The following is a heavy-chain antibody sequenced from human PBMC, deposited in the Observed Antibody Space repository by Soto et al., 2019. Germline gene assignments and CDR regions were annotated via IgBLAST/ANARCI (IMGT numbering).Heavy chain of an antibody. CDR1: GFTFGDYA. V-gene: IGHV3-49*04. D-gene: IGHD3-3*01. Sequence: GGSLRLSCTASGFTFGDYAMRWVRQAPGKGLEWVGFIRSKAYGGTTEYAASVKGRFTISRDDSKSIAYLQMNSLKTEDTAVYYCTTENRADYDVWSGYRKAGWFDPWGQGTLVTVSS. CDR3: TTENRADYDVWSGYRKAGWFDP. J-gene: IGHJ5*02. CDR2: IRSKAYGGTT.